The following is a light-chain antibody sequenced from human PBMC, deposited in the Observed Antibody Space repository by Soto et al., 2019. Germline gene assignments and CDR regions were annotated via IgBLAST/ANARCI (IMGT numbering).Light chain of an antibody. Sequence: QAVVTQPPSASGTPGQRVTISCSGSISNIGSHAVNWYQQLPGTAPKLLIYSNYQRPSGVPDRFSGSKSGTSASLAISGLQSEDEADYYCAAWDDSLNGWVFGGGTQLTVL. CDR1: ISNIGSHA. CDR3: AAWDDSLNGWV. CDR2: SNY. V-gene: IGLV1-44*01. J-gene: IGLJ3*02.